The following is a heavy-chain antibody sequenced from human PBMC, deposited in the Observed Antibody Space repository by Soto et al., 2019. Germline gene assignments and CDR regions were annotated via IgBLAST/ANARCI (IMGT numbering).Heavy chain of an antibody. J-gene: IGHJ4*02. Sequence: QVQMVQSGAEVREPGASVKVSCKASGYTFTNYGVSWVRQAPGQGLEWMGWIGGYKGNTNYAQKPQGRVILTTDTSTSTADMELRSLRSDDTAVYYCAPHTLDTGMPSGYWGQGTLVTVSS. CDR2: IGGYKGNT. CDR1: GYTFTNYG. D-gene: IGHD5-18*01. CDR3: APHTLDTGMPSGY. V-gene: IGHV1-18*01.